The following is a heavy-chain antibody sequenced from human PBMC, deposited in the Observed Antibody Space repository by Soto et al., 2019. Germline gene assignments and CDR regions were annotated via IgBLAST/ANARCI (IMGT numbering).Heavy chain of an antibody. J-gene: IGHJ5*02. CDR3: AKLAGYCSGNSCHGDDAMDA. D-gene: IGHD2-2*01. V-gene: IGHV4-30-4*01. Sequence: PSETLSLTCTVSGDSISTPHYYWSWIRQPPGKGLEWIGYIYYSGSTYYNPSLKSRVTISEDTPKNQFSLKLSSVTAADTAVYYCAKLAGYCSGNSCHGDDAMDAWGQGTLVT. CDR2: IYYSGST. CDR1: GDSISTPHYY.